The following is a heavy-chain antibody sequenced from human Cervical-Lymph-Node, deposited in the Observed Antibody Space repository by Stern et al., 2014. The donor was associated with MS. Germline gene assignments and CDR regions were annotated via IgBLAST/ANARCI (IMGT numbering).Heavy chain of an antibody. Sequence: EVQLEESGGGLVQPGGSLKVSCEASGFVFSASVIHWVRQAPGKGLEWVGRIRNKGNNYATAYGASVKGRFTISRDDSKNTAYLHMRSLKVEDTALYYCSPSSAIWGQGTMVTVSS. CDR3: SPSSAI. CDR2: IRNKGNNYAT. J-gene: IGHJ3*02. V-gene: IGHV3-73*01. CDR1: GFVFSASV.